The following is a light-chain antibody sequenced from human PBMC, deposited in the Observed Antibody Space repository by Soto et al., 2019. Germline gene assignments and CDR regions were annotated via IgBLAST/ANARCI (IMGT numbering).Light chain of an antibody. Sequence: EIVLTQSPGTLSLSPGERATLSCRASQSVSSYLAWYQQKPGQAPRLLIYDASNRATGIPGRFSGSGSGTDFTLTISSLQSEDFAVYYCQQYSDWPRTFGQGTKVDIK. J-gene: IGKJ1*01. V-gene: IGKV3-11*01. CDR1: QSVSSY. CDR3: QQYSDWPRT. CDR2: DAS.